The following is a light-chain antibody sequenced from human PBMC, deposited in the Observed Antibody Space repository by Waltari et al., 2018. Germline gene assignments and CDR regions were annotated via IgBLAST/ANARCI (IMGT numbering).Light chain of an antibody. CDR2: VNN. CDR1: SSNIRTGFA. J-gene: IGLJ3*02. V-gene: IGLV1-40*01. Sequence: QSVLTQPPSLPGAPGPRVTISCAGNSSNIRTGFAVPWYQQFPGSAPRLLISVNNNRPSGVPDRFSASKSGTSASLAVSGLQAQDEADYYCQSYDISLSAYVFGGGTKLTVL. CDR3: QSYDISLSAYV.